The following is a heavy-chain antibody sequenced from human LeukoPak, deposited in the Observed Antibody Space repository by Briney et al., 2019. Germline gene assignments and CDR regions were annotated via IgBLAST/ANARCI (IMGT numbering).Heavy chain of an antibody. CDR1: GGSISGYY. CDR2: IYTSGST. CDR3: VGYDSTGLDY. Sequence: SETLSLTCTVSGGSISGYYWSWIRQTAGKGLEWIGRIYTSGSTDYNPSLKSRVTMSVDTSKNQYYLKLSSVTAADTAVYYCVGYDSTGLDYWGQGTLVTVSS. V-gene: IGHV4-4*07. D-gene: IGHD3-22*01. J-gene: IGHJ4*02.